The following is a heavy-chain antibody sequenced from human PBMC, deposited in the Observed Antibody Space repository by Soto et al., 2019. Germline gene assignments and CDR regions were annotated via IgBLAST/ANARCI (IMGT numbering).Heavy chain of an antibody. J-gene: IGHJ4*02. CDR3: VTGDFYASSSDY. CDR1: GYIFNNYY. Sequence: QVQLVQSGAEVKRPGASVKVSCKASGYIFNNYYIHWVRQAPGQGLEWTGIISPSDGSTTYAQRFQGRVTMTRDTSTSTVYMELGSLRSDDTAVFYCVTGDFYASSSDYWGQGTLVTVSS. V-gene: IGHV1-46*02. D-gene: IGHD3-22*01. CDR2: ISPSDGST.